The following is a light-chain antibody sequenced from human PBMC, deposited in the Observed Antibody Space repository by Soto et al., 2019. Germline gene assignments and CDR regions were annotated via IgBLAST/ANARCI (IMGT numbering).Light chain of an antibody. V-gene: IGKV1-27*01. Sequence: DIQMTQSPSSLSASVGDRVTITCRASQHISHYVAWYQQQPGKLPKLLISAASTLESGVPSRFSGSGSGTDFTLTISSLQPEDVATYYCQKYNSAPCTFGPGTKVDIK. CDR1: QHISHY. J-gene: IGKJ3*01. CDR2: AAS. CDR3: QKYNSAPCT.